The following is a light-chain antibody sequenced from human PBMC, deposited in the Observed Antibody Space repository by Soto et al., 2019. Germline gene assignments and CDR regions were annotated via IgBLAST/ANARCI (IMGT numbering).Light chain of an antibody. CDR1: SSNIGAGYD. V-gene: IGLV1-40*01. CDR3: QSYDSSLSGSRV. Sequence: QSVLRQPPSVSGAPGQRVTISCTGSSSNIGAGYDVHWYQQLPGTAPKLLIYSNNNRPSGVPDRFSVSKSGTSASLAITGLQAEDEADYYCQSYDSSLSGSRVFGTGTKVTVL. CDR2: SNN. J-gene: IGLJ1*01.